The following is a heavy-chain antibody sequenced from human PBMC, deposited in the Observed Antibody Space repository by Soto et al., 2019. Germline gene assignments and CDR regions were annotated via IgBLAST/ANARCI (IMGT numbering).Heavy chain of an antibody. CDR1: GYTLTELS. CDR3: ATEGDDGSYSFDY. CDR2: FDPEDGET. Sequence: AASVKVSCTVSGYTLTELSMHCVRQAPGKGLEWMGGFDPEDGETIYAQKFQGRVTMTEDTSTDTAYMELSSLRSEDTAVYYCATEGDDGSYSFDYWGQGTLVTVS. J-gene: IGHJ4*02. V-gene: IGHV1-24*01. D-gene: IGHD1-26*01.